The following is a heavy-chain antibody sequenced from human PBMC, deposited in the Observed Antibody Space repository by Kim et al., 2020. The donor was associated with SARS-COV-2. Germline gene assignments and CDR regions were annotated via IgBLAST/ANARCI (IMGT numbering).Heavy chain of an antibody. Sequence: VKVSCKASGGTFSSYAISWVRQAPGQGLEWMGGIIPIFGTANYAQKFQGRVTITADESTSTAYMELSSLRSEDTAVYYCAKRLGAERAHYYGMDVWGQGTTVTVSS. CDR1: GGTFSSYA. J-gene: IGHJ6*02. V-gene: IGHV1-69*01. CDR2: IIPIFGTA. CDR3: AKRLGAERAHYYGMDV. D-gene: IGHD7-27*01.